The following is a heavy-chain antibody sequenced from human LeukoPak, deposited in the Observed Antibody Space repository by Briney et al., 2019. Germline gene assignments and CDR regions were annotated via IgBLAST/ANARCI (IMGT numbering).Heavy chain of an antibody. D-gene: IGHD4-17*01. CDR3: ARDPNGDYVGAFDI. J-gene: IGHJ3*02. Sequence: GRSLRLSCAASEFTFSNYAMMWLRQAPEKGPEWVSAIRGSGGGTEYADSVRGRFTISRDNSKNTLFLQMNRLRAEDTAVYYCARDPNGDYVGAFDILGQGTMVTVSS. CDR1: EFTFSNYA. CDR2: IRGSGGGT. V-gene: IGHV3-23*01.